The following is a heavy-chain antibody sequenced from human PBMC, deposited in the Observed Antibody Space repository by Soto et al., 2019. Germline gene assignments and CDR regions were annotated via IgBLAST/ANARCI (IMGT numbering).Heavy chain of an antibody. J-gene: IGHJ6*02. V-gene: IGHV1-3*01. CDR1: GYTFTSYA. CDR2: INAGNGNT. Sequence: QVQLVQSGAEVKKPGASVKVSCKASGYTFTSYAMHWVRQAPGQRLEWMGWINAGNGNTKYSQKFQGRVTITRDTSASTAYRELSGLRSEDTAVYYCARVHTRYSSSWYSYYGMDVWGQGTAVTVSS. D-gene: IGHD6-13*01. CDR3: ARVHTRYSSSWYSYYGMDV.